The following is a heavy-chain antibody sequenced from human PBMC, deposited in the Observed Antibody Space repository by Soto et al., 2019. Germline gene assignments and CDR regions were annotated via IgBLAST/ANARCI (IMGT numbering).Heavy chain of an antibody. J-gene: IGHJ6*02. CDR3: ATRTQASIAAKDYYYYGMDV. V-gene: IGHV1-69*13. CDR2: IIPIFGTA. CDR1: GSTSSSYA. D-gene: IGHD6-6*01. Sequence: SVEVSCKAAGSTSSSYAISWVRQAPGQGLEWMGGIIPIFGTANYAQKFQGRVTITADESTSTAYMELSSLRSEDTAVYYCATRTQASIAAKDYYYYGMDVWGQGTTVTVSS.